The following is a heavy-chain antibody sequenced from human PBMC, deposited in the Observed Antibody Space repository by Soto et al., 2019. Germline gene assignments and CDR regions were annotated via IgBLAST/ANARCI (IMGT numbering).Heavy chain of an antibody. CDR1: GYTFTSYG. V-gene: IGHV1-18*01. J-gene: IGHJ3*02. Sequence: QVQLVQSGAEVKRPGASVKVSCKASGYTFTSYGISWVRQAPGQGLEWMGWISAYNGNTKYSQKFQGRVTITRDTSASTAYMELSSLRSEDTAVYYCARGSRSSSSNAFDIWGQGTMVTVSS. CDR2: ISAYNGNT. D-gene: IGHD6-6*01. CDR3: ARGSRSSSSNAFDI.